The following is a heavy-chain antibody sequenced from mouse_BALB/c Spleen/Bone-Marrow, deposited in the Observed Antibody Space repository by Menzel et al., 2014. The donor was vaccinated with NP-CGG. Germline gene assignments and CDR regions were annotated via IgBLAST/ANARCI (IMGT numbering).Heavy chain of an antibody. CDR2: ISPDSSTI. J-gene: IGHJ4*01. D-gene: IGHD1-2*01. Sequence: EVHLVESGGGLVHPGGSLKLSCTVSGFDFSRYWLSWVRQAPGKGLEWIGEISPDSSTINYTPSLKDKFIISRDNAKNTLYLQMGKVRSEDTALYYCARHYYYGYVDYWGQGTSVTVSS. V-gene: IGHV4-1*02. CDR1: GFDFSRYW. CDR3: ARHYYYGYVDY.